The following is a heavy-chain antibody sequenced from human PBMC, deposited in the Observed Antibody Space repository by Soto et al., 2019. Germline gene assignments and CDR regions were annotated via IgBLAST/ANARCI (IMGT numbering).Heavy chain of an antibody. D-gene: IGHD2-15*01. J-gene: IGHJ4*02. V-gene: IGHV4-31*03. CDR2: IYYSGST. Sequence: QVQLQESGPGLVKPSQTLSLTCTVSGGSISSGGYYWSWIRQHPGKGLEWIGYIYYSGSTYYNPSLKSRGNISEDTSKSRFSLKLSSVTAADTAVYYCAGAGCCSGGSCYRVPVVYWGQGTLVTVSS. CDR1: GGSISSGGYY. CDR3: AGAGCCSGGSCYRVPVVY.